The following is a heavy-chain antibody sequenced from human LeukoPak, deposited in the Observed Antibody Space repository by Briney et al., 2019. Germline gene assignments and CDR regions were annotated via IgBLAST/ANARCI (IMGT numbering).Heavy chain of an antibody. CDR3: AKAASSSWPSYYYGMDV. D-gene: IGHD6-13*01. J-gene: IGHJ6*02. Sequence: GGSLRLSCAASGFIFSGYSMSWVRQAPGKGLEWVSVITGSGGNTYYADSVKGRFTISKDNSKNTVYLQMSSLRVDDTAVYYCAKAASSSWPSYYYGMDVWGQGTTVTVSS. CDR2: ITGSGGNT. CDR1: GFIFSGYS. V-gene: IGHV3-23*01.